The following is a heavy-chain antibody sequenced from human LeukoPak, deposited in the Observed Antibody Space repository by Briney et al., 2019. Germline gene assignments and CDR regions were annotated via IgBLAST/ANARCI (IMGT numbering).Heavy chain of an antibody. CDR1: GYTFTGYY. V-gene: IGHV1-2*06. D-gene: IGHD2-2*01. CDR2: INPNSGGT. CDR3: ASSQIVVVPAAPPRGWCDL. J-gene: IGHJ5*02. Sequence: ASVKLSCKASGYTFTGYYMHWVRQAPGQGLEWRVRINPNSGGTNYAQKFQGRVTMTRDTSISTAYMELSRLRSGDTAVYYCASSQIVVVPAAPPRGWCDLWEQESLVTVPS.